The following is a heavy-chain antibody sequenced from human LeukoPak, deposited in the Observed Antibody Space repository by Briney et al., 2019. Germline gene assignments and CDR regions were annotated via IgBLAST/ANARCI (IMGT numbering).Heavy chain of an antibody. CDR3: ARIPLGEPPGYFDY. Sequence: SQTLSLTCAVSGGSISSGEYYWGWIRQHPGKDLEWIGYIYYSGTTYYNPSLKSRVTISVDTSKSQFSLRLSSVTAADTAVYYCARIPLGEPPGYFDYWGQGTLVTVSS. V-gene: IGHV4-31*11. J-gene: IGHJ4*02. CDR2: IYYSGTT. CDR1: GGSISSGEYY. D-gene: IGHD3-10*01.